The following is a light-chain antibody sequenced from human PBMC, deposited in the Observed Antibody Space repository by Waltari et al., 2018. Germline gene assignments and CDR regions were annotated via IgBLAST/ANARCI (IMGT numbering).Light chain of an antibody. J-gene: IGLJ1*01. V-gene: IGLV3-21*04. CDR1: NIGTYH. Sequence: SYVVTQPPSVSVAPGETATITCGGDNIGTYHLHWYQQKAGQAPVLVIFYDRDRPSGIPDRFSGSNSGNTATLTISRVEAGDEARYYCHVWHPHVDPGVFGTGTEVTVL. CDR3: HVWHPHVDPGV. CDR2: YDR.